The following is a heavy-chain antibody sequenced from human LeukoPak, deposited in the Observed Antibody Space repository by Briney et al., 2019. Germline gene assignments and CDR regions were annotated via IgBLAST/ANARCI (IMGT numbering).Heavy chain of an antibody. CDR2: ITPIFGTA. J-gene: IGHJ4*02. CDR3: ARASSDDTAMATPFAY. V-gene: IGHV1-69*06. Sequence: ASVKVSCKASVGTFSNYAINWVRQAPGQGLEWMGGITPIFGTANYVQKLQGRVTITADKSTSTAFMELSRLRSEDTAIYYFARASSDDTAMATPFAYWGQGTLVTVSS. D-gene: IGHD5-18*01. CDR1: VGTFSNYA.